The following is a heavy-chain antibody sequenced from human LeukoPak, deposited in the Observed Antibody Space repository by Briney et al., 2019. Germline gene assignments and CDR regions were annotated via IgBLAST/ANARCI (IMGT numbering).Heavy chain of an antibody. J-gene: IGHJ4*02. CDR3: ARGLFRQIEYSSSSETFDY. D-gene: IGHD6-6*01. CDR1: GGSISSYY. Sequence: SETLSLTCTVSGGSISSYYWGWIRQPPGKGLEWIGSIYYSGSTYYNPSLKSRVTISVDTSKNQFSLKLSSVTAADTAVYYCARGLFRQIEYSSSSETFDYWGQGTLVTVSS. V-gene: IGHV4-39*07. CDR2: IYYSGST.